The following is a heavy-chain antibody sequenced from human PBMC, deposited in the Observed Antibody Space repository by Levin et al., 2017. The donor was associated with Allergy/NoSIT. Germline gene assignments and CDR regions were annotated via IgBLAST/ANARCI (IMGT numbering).Heavy chain of an antibody. CDR1: GYTFNNYG. CDR3: ARGHCLGGWSFDY. J-gene: IGHJ4*02. CDR2: ISAYNGHT. D-gene: IGHD1-26*01. Sequence: GESLKISCKASGYTFNNYGINWVRQAPGQGLEWMGWISAYNGHTNYIQSLQGRVTMTTDTSASTAYMELRSLTSDDTAVYYCARGHCLGGWSFDYWGQGTLVVVSS. V-gene: IGHV1-18*01.